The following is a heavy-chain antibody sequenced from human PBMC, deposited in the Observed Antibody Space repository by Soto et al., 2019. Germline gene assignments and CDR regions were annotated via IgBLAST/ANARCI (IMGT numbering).Heavy chain of an antibody. CDR2: IYYSGST. D-gene: IGHD3-10*01. Sequence: SETLSLTCTVSGGSISSYYWSWIRQPPGKGLEWIGYIYYSGSTNYNPSLKSRVTISVDTSKNQFSLKLGSVTAADTAVYYCARDRLAFRYYGSGSYYKADYYYYYYGMDVWGQGTTVTVSS. V-gene: IGHV4-59*01. J-gene: IGHJ6*02. CDR3: ARDRLAFRYYGSGSYYKADYYYYYYGMDV. CDR1: GGSISSYY.